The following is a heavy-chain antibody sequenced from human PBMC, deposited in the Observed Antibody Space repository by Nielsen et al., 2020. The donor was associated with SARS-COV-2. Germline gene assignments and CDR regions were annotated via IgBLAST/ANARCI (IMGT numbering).Heavy chain of an antibody. CDR3: ARDGTGSDAFDI. CDR1: GGSFSGYY. J-gene: IGHJ3*02. D-gene: IGHD1-1*01. V-gene: IGHV4-34*01. CDR2: INHSGST. Sequence: SETLSLTCAVYGGSFSGYYWSWIRQPPGKGLEWIGEINHSGSTNYNPSLKSRVTISVDTSKNQFSLKLSSVTAADTAVYYCARDGTGSDAFDIWGQGTMVTVSS.